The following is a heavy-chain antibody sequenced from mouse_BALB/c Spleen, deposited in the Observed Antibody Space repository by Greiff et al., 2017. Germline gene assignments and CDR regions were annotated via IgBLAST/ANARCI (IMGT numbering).Heavy chain of an antibody. J-gene: IGHJ2*01. CDR2: ISYSGST. CDR3: ARRRYDAVFDY. D-gene: IGHD2-14*01. V-gene: IGHV3-2*02. Sequence: EGKLVESGPGLVKPSQSLSLTCTVTGYSITSDYAWNWIRQFPGNKLEWMGYISYSGSTSYNPSLKSRISITRDTSKNQFFLQLNSVTTEDTATYYCARRRYDAVFDYWGQSTTLTVSS. CDR1: GYSITSDYA.